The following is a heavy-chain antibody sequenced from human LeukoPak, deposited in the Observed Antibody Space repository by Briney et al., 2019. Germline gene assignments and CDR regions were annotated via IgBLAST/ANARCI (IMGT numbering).Heavy chain of an antibody. CDR3: ARRLSGYYGDY. CDR2: IYPGDSDI. J-gene: IGHJ4*02. V-gene: IGHV5-51*01. CDR1: GYSFTSYW. Sequence: GESLKISCKGSGYSFTSYWIGWVRQMPGKGPEWMGTIYPGDSDIRYSPSFQGQVTISADKSISTASLQWSSLKASDTAMYYCARRLSGYYGDYWGQGTLVTVSS. D-gene: IGHD3-22*01.